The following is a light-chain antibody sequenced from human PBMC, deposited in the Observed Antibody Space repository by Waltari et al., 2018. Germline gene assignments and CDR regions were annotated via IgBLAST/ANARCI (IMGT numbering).Light chain of an antibody. V-gene: IGLV1-44*01. J-gene: IGLJ2*01. CDR3: AAWDDTLNGPV. CDR2: TKY. Sequence: QSGLTQPPSASGTPGQRVTISCSGSNSNIGDNTVNWYQMLPGTAPKLLIYTKYQRPSGVPDRFSASKSGTSASLAITGLQSEDEALYYCAAWDDTLNGPVFGGGTQVTVL. CDR1: NSNIGDNT.